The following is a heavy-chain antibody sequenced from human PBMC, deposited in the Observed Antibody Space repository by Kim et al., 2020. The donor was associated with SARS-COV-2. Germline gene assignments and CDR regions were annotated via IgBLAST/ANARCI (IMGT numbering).Heavy chain of an antibody. CDR3: ARGGWDYYYGMDV. CDR2: ISSSSSYT. Sequence: GGSLRLSCAASGFTFSDYYLSWVRQAPGKGLEYVSYISSSSSYTYYADSVKGRFTISRDNAKNLVYLQMNSLRAGDTAVYYCARGGWDYYYGMDVWGQGTTVTVSS. D-gene: IGHD6-19*01. CDR1: GFTFSDYY. J-gene: IGHJ6*02. V-gene: IGHV3-11*05.